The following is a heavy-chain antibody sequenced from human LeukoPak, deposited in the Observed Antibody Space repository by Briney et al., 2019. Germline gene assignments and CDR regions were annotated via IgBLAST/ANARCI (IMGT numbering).Heavy chain of an antibody. J-gene: IGHJ6*02. D-gene: IGHD6-19*01. CDR1: GGSISTHY. CDR2: IYYSGYT. V-gene: IGHV4-59*11. CDR3: ARSVGLKAVAGRGRLYYYGMDV. Sequence: PSETLSLTCTVSGGSISTHYWSWVRQPPGKGLQWIGYIYYSGYTNYNPSLKSRVTISVDTSKNQFSLSLSSVTAADTAVYYCARSVGLKAVAGRGRLYYYGMDVWGQGTTVTVSS.